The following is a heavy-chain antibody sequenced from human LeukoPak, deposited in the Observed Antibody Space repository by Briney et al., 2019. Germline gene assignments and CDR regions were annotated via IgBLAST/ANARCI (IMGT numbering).Heavy chain of an antibody. D-gene: IGHD5-12*01. V-gene: IGHV4-59*08. J-gene: IGHJ4*02. CDR3: ARMGGYSGYATH. Sequence: PSETLSLTCTVSGGSISSYYWSWIRQPPGKGLEWIGYIYSTGGANYNPSLKSRVTISVDTSKSQFSLKLNSVTAADTAVYYCARMGGYSGYATHWGQGTLVTVSS. CDR1: GGSISSYY. CDR2: IYSTGGA.